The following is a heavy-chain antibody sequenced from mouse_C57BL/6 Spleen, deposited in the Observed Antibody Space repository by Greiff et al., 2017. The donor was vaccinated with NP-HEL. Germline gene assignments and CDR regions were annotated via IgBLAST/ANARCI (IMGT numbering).Heavy chain of an antibody. Sequence: VQLQESGPELVKPGASVKISCKASGYAFSSSWMNWVKQRPGKGLEWIGRIYPGDGDTNYNGKFKGKATLTADKSSSTAYMQLSSLTSEDSAVYFCGYDYDVGAMDYWGQGTSVTVSS. CDR3: GYDYDVGAMDY. J-gene: IGHJ4*01. V-gene: IGHV1-82*01. D-gene: IGHD2-4*01. CDR2: IYPGDGDT. CDR1: GYAFSSSW.